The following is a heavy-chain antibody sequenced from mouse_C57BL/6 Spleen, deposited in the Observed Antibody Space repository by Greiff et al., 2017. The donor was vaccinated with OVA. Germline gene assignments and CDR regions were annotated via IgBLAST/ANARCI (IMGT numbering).Heavy chain of an antibody. CDR2: IDPANGNT. Sequence: VQLQQSVAELVRPGASVKLSCTASGFNIKNTYMHWVKQRPEQGLEWIGRIDPANGNTKYATKVQGKATITAEKSSNTAYLQLSSLTSEYTAIYYCARSYYEDYAMDYWGQGTSVTVSS. CDR3: ARSYYEDYAMDY. D-gene: IGHD1-1*01. CDR1: GFNIKNTY. J-gene: IGHJ4*01. V-gene: IGHV14-3*01.